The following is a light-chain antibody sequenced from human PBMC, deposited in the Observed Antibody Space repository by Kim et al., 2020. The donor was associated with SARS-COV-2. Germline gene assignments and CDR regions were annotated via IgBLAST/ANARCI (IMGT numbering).Light chain of an antibody. J-gene: IGLJ2*01. Sequence: FGRTASITSHGGSIRRYYSGWYQQKTGEAPVLVIYDKNNRRSAVPDRFSGSCTGKTAAFTITGATQEDEADYYCCTPDSSDDHVVFGGGTKLTVL. CDR1: SIRRYY. CDR2: DKN. V-gene: IGLV3-19*01. CDR3: CTPDSSDDHVV.